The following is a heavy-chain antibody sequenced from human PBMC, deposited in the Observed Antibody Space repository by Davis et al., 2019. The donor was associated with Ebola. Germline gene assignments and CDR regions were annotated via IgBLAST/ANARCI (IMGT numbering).Heavy chain of an antibody. CDR2: ISYDGSNK. CDR3: AKVKFMYYYDSSGSDY. J-gene: IGHJ4*02. Sequence: GESLKISCAASGFTFSSYGMHWVRQAPGKGLEWVAVISYDGSNKYYADSVKGRFTISRDNSKNTLYLQMNSLRAEDTAVYYCAKVKFMYYYDSSGSDYWGQGTLVTVSS. D-gene: IGHD3-22*01. V-gene: IGHV3-30*18. CDR1: GFTFSSYG.